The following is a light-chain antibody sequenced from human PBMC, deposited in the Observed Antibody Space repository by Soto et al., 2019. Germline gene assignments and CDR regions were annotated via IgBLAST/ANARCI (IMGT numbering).Light chain of an antibody. CDR2: AAS. J-gene: IGKJ4*01. CDR1: QGISSR. V-gene: IGKV1-12*01. CDR3: QQSNSFPLT. Sequence: DIQMTQSPSSVSASVGDRVTITCRASQGISSRVAWYQQKPGKDPNLLIYAASSLQSGVPSRFSGSGSETDFTLTIGSLQPEDFATYYCQQSNSFPLTFCGGTKVEIK.